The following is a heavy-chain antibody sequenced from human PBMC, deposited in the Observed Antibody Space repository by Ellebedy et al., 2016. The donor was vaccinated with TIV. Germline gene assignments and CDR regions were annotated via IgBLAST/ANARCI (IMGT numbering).Heavy chain of an antibody. CDR3: ARVSRDPSYYFDY. Sequence: PGGSLRLSCVASGFIFSSYYMTWVRQAPGKGLEWISYISGSGGMMDHAGSVKCRFTISRDNAKNSLYLQLSSLRAEDTAVYYYARVSRDPSYYFDYWGQGALVTVSS. D-gene: IGHD2-8*01. J-gene: IGHJ4*02. CDR1: GFIFSSYY. CDR2: ISGSGGMM. V-gene: IGHV3-48*03.